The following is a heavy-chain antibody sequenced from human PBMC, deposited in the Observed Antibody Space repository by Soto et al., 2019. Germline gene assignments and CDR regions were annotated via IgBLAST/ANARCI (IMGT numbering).Heavy chain of an antibody. V-gene: IGHV4-30-4*01. D-gene: IGHD2-15*01. CDR2: IYFRGNL. CDR3: ARSGGSNSWYGVFDF. CDR1: GDSITSSPYY. Sequence: QVQLQESGPGLVKPSQTLSVTCTVSGDSITSSPYYWSWVRQLPGRGLEWIGDIYFRGNLYYNPSLKSRVTISLDRSKNQFSLELNSVTAADTAVYYCARSGGSNSWYGVFDFWGQGTLVNVSS. J-gene: IGHJ4*02.